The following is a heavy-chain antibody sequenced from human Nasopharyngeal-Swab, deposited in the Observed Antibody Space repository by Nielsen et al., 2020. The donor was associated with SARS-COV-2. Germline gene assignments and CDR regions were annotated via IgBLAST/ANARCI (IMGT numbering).Heavy chain of an antibody. CDR3: ARESTGRDEFDS. Sequence: SETLSLTCTVSGGSISGGGGYFWNWIRQSPGKGLESIGYSYYNGRAFYHPSPETRVTVSVDTSKNQFFLRLAYVTAADTDMYYCARESTGRDEFDSWGQGILVTVSS. V-gene: IGHV4-31*03. J-gene: IGHJ4*02. D-gene: IGHD3-9*01. CDR1: GGSISGGGGYF. CDR2: SYYNGRA.